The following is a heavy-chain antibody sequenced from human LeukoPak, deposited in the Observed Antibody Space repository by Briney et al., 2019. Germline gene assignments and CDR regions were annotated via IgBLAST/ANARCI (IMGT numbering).Heavy chain of an antibody. D-gene: IGHD4-17*01. CDR2: INPSGGST. Sequence: ASVKVSCKASGYTFTSYYKHWVRQAPGQGLEWMGIINPSGGSTSYAQKFQGRVTMTRDTSTSTVYMELSGLRSEDTAVYYCARGGNYGDYSGYYGMDVWGQGTTVTVSS. CDR1: GYTFTSYY. J-gene: IGHJ6*02. CDR3: ARGGNYGDYSGYYGMDV. V-gene: IGHV1-46*01.